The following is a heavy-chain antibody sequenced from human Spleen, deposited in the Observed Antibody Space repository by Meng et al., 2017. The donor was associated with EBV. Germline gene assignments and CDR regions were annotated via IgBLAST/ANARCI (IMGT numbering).Heavy chain of an antibody. CDR3: AHGRGSGLIFDS. D-gene: IGHD6-19*01. J-gene: IGHJ4*02. Sequence: QITLKESGPTLVTSTQTLTLTCTFSGFSFSTSEVSVGWIRQPPGKALEWLALIFWNDDKRYSPSLKSRLTITKDTSKNQVVLTMTTMDPVDTATYFCAHGRGSGLIFDSWGQGTLVTVSS. CDR2: IFWNDDK. CDR1: GFSFSTSEVS. V-gene: IGHV2-5*01.